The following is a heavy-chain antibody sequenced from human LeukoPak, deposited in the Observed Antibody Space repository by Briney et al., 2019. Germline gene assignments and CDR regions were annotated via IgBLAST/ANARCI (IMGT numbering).Heavy chain of an antibody. CDR1: GGSISSSSYY. CDR3: ASTTYYYDSSGYSIRNFDY. CDR2: IYYSGST. J-gene: IGHJ4*02. D-gene: IGHD3-22*01. V-gene: IGHV4-39*07. Sequence: SETLSLTCTVSGGSISSSSYYWGWIRQPPGKGLEWIGSIYYSGSTYYNPSLKSRVTISVDTSKNQFSLKLSSVTAADTAVYYCASTTYYYDSSGYSIRNFDYWGQGTLVTVSS.